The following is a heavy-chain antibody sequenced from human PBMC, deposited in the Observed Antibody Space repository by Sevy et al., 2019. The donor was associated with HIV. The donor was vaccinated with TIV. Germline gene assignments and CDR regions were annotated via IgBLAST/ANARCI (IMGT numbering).Heavy chain of an antibody. CDR1: GGSISSYY. D-gene: IGHD5-18*01. V-gene: IGHV4-59*01. Sequence: SETLSVACTVSGGSISSYYWSWIRQPPGKGLEWIGYIYYSGSTNYNPSLKSRVTISVDTSKNQFSLKLSSVTAADTAVYYCARLDTAMVYFDYWGQGTLVTVSS. CDR3: ARLDTAMVYFDY. J-gene: IGHJ4*02. CDR2: IYYSGST.